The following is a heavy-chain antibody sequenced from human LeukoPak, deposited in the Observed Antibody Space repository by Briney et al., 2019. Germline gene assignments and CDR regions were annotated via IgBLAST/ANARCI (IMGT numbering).Heavy chain of an antibody. CDR3: AKTTDPYCSSTSCFYFDY. J-gene: IGHJ4*02. V-gene: IGHV3-30-3*02. D-gene: IGHD2-2*01. CDR1: GFTFSSYA. Sequence: PGGSLRLSCAASGFTFSSYAMSWVRQAPGKGLEWVAVISYDGSNKYYADSVKGRFTISRDNSKNTLYLQMNSLRAEDTAVYYCAKTTDPYCSSTSCFYFDYWGQGTLVTVSS. CDR2: ISYDGSNK.